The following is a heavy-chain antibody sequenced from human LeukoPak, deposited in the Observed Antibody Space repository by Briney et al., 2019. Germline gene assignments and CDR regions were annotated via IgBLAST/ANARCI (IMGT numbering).Heavy chain of an antibody. J-gene: IGHJ4*02. Sequence: ASVKVSCKASGYTFTGYYMHWVRQAPGQGLEWMGRINPNSGGTNYAQKFQGRVTMTRDTSISTAYMDLSRLRSDDTAVYYCARSRIAVTKGGFFPNYYFDYWGQGTLVTVSS. CDR1: GYTFTGYY. V-gene: IGHV1-2*06. D-gene: IGHD6-19*01. CDR2: INPNSGGT. CDR3: ARSRIAVTKGGFFPNYYFDY.